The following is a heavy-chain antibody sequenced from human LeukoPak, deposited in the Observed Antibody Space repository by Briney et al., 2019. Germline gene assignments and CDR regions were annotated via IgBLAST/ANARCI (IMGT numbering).Heavy chain of an antibody. CDR2: IKQDGSEK. CDR3: ARIYYGSGSYYTAPVDY. Sequence: GGSLRLSCAASGFTFSSYWMSWVRQAPGKGLEWVANIKQDGSEKYHVDSVKGRFTISRDNAKNSLYLQMNSLRAEDTAVYYCARIYYGSGSYYTAPVDYWGQGTLVTVSS. D-gene: IGHD3-10*01. V-gene: IGHV3-7*01. CDR1: GFTFSSYW. J-gene: IGHJ4*02.